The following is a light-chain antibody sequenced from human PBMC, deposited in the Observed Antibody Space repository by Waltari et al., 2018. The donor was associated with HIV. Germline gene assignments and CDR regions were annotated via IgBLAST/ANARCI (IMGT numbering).Light chain of an antibody. V-gene: IGKV1-5*03. CDR1: QSIGSC. J-gene: IGKJ2*01. Sequence: DIQMTQSPSTLPASVVDRDTITCRASQSIGSCLAWYQQKPGKAPKLLIYKASSLESGVPSRFSGRGAGTDYTLTISSLRPDDLATYCGKQYNSYSTFGQGTKPKIK. CDR3: KQYNSYST. CDR2: KAS.